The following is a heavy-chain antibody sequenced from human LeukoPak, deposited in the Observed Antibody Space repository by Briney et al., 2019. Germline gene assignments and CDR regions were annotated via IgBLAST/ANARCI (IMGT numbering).Heavy chain of an antibody. Sequence: SETLSLTCTVSGGSISSGDYYWSWIRQPPGKGLEWIGYIYYSGSTHYNPSLKSRVTISVDTSKNQFSLKLSSVTAADTAVYYCASSQVVLRFLEWTSYFDYWGQGTLVTVSS. CDR3: ASSQVVLRFLEWTSYFDY. CDR1: GGSISSGDYY. J-gene: IGHJ4*02. D-gene: IGHD3-3*01. CDR2: IYYSGST. V-gene: IGHV4-30-4*08.